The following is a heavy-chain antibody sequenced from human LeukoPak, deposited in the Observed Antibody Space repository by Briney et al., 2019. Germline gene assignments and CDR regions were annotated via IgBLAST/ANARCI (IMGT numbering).Heavy chain of an antibody. CDR2: ISSSGSTI. CDR1: GFTFSDYY. Sequence: GGSLRLSCAASGFTFSDYYMSWIRQAPGKGLEWVSYISSSGSTIYYADSVKGRFTISRDNAKNSLYLQMNSLRAEDTAVYYCARWSIPVYYCDSSGYYFDYWGQGTLVTVSS. J-gene: IGHJ4*02. V-gene: IGHV3-11*04. CDR3: ARWSIPVYYCDSSGYYFDY. D-gene: IGHD3-22*01.